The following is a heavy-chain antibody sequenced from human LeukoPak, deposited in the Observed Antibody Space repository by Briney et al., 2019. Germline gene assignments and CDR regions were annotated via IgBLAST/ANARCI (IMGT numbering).Heavy chain of an antibody. V-gene: IGHV3-23*01. CDR3: AKTVDSSGYYYDY. D-gene: IGHD3-22*01. CDR1: GFTFSSYA. J-gene: IGHJ4*02. Sequence: GSLRLSCAASGFTFSSYAMSCVRQAPGKGLEWVSAISGSGGSTYYADSVKGRFTISRDNSKNTLYLQMNSLRAEDTAVYYRAKTVDSSGYYYDYWGQGTLVTVSS. CDR2: ISGSGGST.